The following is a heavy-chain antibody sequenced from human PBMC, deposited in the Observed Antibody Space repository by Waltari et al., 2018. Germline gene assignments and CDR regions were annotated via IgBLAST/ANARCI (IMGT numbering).Heavy chain of an antibody. CDR1: GFTFDDYA. D-gene: IGHD2-15*01. CDR2: ISWNSGSI. Sequence: EVQLVESGGGLVQPGRSLRLSCAASGFTFDDYAMHWVRQAPGKGLEWVSGISWNSGSIGEADGVRARITIARGNDRKSRYLKMNSLGAEDTGLYYCAKESYRYCSGGSCSVDYWGQGTLVSVS. J-gene: IGHJ4*02. CDR3: AKESYRYCSGGSCSVDY. V-gene: IGHV3-9*01.